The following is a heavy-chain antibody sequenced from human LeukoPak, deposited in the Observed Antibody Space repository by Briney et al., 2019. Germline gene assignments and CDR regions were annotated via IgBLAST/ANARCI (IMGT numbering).Heavy chain of an antibody. Sequence: SETLSLTCTVSDDSITMYYWTWIRQPPGKGLEWIGYVDHTGSTKFNPSLNGRVTISVDTSKNQFSLKLSSVTAADTAVYYCARDRYYYGSGSYPWGQGTLVTVSS. CDR2: VDHTGST. J-gene: IGHJ5*02. V-gene: IGHV4-59*01. D-gene: IGHD3-10*01. CDR3: ARDRYYYGSGSYP. CDR1: DDSITMYY.